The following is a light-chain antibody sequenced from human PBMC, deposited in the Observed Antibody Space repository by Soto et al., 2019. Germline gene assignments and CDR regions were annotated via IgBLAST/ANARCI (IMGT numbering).Light chain of an antibody. CDR2: GAS. V-gene: IGKV3-15*01. CDR1: QSVSSN. CDR3: QQYNNWRT. Sequence: ERVMTRSPATLSVSPGERATLSCRASQSVSSNLAWYQQKPGQAPRLLIYGASTRATGIPARFSGSGSGTEFTLTISSLQSEDFAVYYCQQYNNWRTFGQGTKVDIK. J-gene: IGKJ1*01.